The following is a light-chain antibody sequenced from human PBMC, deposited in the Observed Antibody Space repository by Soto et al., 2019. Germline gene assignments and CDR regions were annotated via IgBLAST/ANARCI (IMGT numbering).Light chain of an antibody. J-gene: IGKJ4*01. CDR1: QTISSSY. CDR2: GAS. CDR3: QQYGDSPLT. V-gene: IGKV3-20*01. Sequence: EIVLTQSPGTLSLSPGERATLSCRASQTISSSYLAWYQQKPGQAPRLLIYGASYRATGIPGRFSGSGSGTDFTLTINRLEPEDFVVYYCQQYGDSPLTFGGGTKVEI.